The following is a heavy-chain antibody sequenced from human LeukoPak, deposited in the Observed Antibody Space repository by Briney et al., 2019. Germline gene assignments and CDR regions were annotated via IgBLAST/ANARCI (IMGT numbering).Heavy chain of an antibody. D-gene: IGHD3-10*01. CDR3: VRDGPFGSGTFGY. Sequence: GSLRLSCVASGFSFSRRWMSWVRQAPGKGLEWVANIKVDGSEKHYLDSVEGRFIISRDNAKNSLHLQMNSLRAEDTAEYYCVRDGPFGSGTFGYWDQATLVSVSS. J-gene: IGHJ4*02. CDR1: GFSFSRRW. CDR2: IKVDGSEK. V-gene: IGHV3-7*01.